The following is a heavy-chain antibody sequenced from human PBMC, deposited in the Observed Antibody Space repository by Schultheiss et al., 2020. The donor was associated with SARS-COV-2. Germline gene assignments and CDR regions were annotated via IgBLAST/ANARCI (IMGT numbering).Heavy chain of an antibody. Sequence: ASVKVSCKASGGTFSSYAISWVRQAPGQGLEWMGWINPNSGGTNYAQKFQGRVTMTRDTSISTAYMELSRLRSDDTAVYYCARGSIVVVPAANNFDYWGQGTLVTVSS. CDR1: GGTFSSYA. J-gene: IGHJ4*02. CDR2: INPNSGGT. CDR3: ARGSIVVVPAANNFDY. D-gene: IGHD2-2*01. V-gene: IGHV1-2*02.